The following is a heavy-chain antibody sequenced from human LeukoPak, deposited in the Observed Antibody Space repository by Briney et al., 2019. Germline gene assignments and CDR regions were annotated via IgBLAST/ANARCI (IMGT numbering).Heavy chain of an antibody. CDR2: INHSGST. CDR1: GGSFSGYY. D-gene: IGHD2-21*02. J-gene: IGHJ4*02. V-gene: IGHV4-34*01. CDR3: ARVLAVVTARFDY. Sequence: SETLSLTCAVYGGSFSGYYWSWIRQPPGKGLEWIGEINHSGSTNYNPSLKSQVTISVDTSKNQFSLKLSSVTAADTAVYYCARVLAVVTARFDYWGQGTLVTVSS.